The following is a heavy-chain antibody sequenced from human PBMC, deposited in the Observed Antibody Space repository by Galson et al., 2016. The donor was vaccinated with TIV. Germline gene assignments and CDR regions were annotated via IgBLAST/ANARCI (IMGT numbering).Heavy chain of an antibody. V-gene: IGHV3-30*02. CDR1: GFTFSTYV. CDR2: VRYDGSHK. J-gene: IGHJ6*02. Sequence: LRLSCAASGFTFSTYVMHWVRQAPGKGLEWVAFVRYDGSHKNYADSVKGRFTISRDNSRYTLYLQMNSLRAEDTAVYYCAKGMAIFGVIPPWGGMDVWGQGTTVTVSS. D-gene: IGHD3-3*01. CDR3: AKGMAIFGVIPPWGGMDV.